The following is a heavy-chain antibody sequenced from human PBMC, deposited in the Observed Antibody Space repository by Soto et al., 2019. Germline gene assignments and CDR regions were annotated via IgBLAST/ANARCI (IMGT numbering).Heavy chain of an antibody. D-gene: IGHD3-9*01. J-gene: IGHJ4*02. CDR3: AESRYHGNGGPNDH. CDR2: FSFYGRCDNT. V-gene: IGHV3-23*01. CDR1: GFTFSSYD. Sequence: EVQLLESGGGLVQPGGSLRLSCVGSGFTFSSYDMNWVRQAPGKGLEGVSSFSFYGRCDNTYYADSVQGRCTIPRDNSSNTLYLQMDDLRVEDPAVYCCAESRYHGNGGPNDHWGQGTLVTVSS.